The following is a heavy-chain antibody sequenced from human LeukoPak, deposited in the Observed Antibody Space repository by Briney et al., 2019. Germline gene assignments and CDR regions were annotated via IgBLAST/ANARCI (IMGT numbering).Heavy chain of an antibody. CDR1: GGSISSSSYY. CDR2: IYYSGST. V-gene: IGHV4-39*07. Sequence: SETLSLTCTVSGGSISSSSYYWGWIRQPTGKGLEWTGSIYYSGSTYYNPSLKSRVTISVDTSKNQFSLKLSSVTAADTAVYYCARVSWFPGTSYYYMDVWGKGTTVTVSS. D-gene: IGHD1-1*01. J-gene: IGHJ6*03. CDR3: ARVSWFPGTSYYYMDV.